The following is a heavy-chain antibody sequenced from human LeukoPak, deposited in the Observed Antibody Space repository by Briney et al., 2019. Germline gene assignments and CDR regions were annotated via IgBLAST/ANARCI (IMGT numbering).Heavy chain of an antibody. CDR2: IWYDGGNK. D-gene: IGHD6-6*01. Sequence: GGSLRLSCAASGFTFSTYAMHRFRQAPGKGLEWVAVIWYDGGNKYYSDSVKGRFTISRDNSKNTLYLQMNSLRAEDTAVYYCASSIVAVATGVNYWGQGTLVTVSS. CDR3: ASSIVAVATGVNY. CDR1: GFTFSTYA. V-gene: IGHV3-33*01. J-gene: IGHJ4*02.